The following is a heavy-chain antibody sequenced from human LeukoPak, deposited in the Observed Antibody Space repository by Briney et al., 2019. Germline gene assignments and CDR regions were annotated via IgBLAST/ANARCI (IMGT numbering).Heavy chain of an antibody. V-gene: IGHV3-30*02. CDR2: IRYDGSNK. CDR1: GFTFSSYG. Sequence: GGSLRLSCAASGFTFSSYGMHWVRQAPGKGLEWVAFIRYDGSNKYYADSVKGRFTISRDNSKNTLYLQMNSLRAEDTAVYYCAKSRDLPLDAFDIWGQGTMVTVSS. J-gene: IGHJ3*02. CDR3: AKSRDLPLDAFDI.